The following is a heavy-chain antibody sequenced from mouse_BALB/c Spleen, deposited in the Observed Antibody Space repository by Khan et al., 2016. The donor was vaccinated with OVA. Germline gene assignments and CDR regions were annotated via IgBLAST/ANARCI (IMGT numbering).Heavy chain of an antibody. D-gene: IGHD2-1*01. CDR2: ISYSGST. J-gene: IGHJ1*01. Sequence: EVQLVESGPGLVKPSQSLSLTCTVTGYSITSDYAWNWIRQFPGNKLEWMGYISYSGSTSYNPSLKSRISITRDTSKNQFFLQLSSVTTEDTATYYGARRAYYGNWYFDVWGAGTTVTVSS. CDR1: GYSITSDYA. V-gene: IGHV3-2*02. CDR3: ARRAYYGNWYFDV.